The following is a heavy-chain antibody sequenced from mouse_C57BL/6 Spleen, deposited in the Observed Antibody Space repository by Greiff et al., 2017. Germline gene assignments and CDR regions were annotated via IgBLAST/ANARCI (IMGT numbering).Heavy chain of an antibody. Sequence: QVQLQQPGTELVKPGASVKLSCKASGYTFTSYWMHWVKQRPGQGLAWIGNINPSNGGTNYNEKFKSKATLTVDKSSSTAYMQLSRLTSEDSAVYYCARGITTVVEGDYYAMDYWGQGTSVTVSS. CDR2: INPSNGGT. CDR1: GYTFTSYW. D-gene: IGHD1-1*01. J-gene: IGHJ4*01. V-gene: IGHV1-53*01. CDR3: ARGITTVVEGDYYAMDY.